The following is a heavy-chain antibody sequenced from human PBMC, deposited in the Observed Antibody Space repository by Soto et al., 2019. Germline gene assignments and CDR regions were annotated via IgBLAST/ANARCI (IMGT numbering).Heavy chain of an antibody. Sequence: PGGSLRLSCAASGFTFSSYSMYWVRQSPGKGPVWVSYINNDGSRIGYADSVKGRFTISRDNAKNTLYLQMNSLRVEDTAVYYCVKDIRWGRGTLVTVSS. CDR1: GFTFSSYS. J-gene: IGHJ4*02. V-gene: IGHV3-74*01. CDR3: VKDIR. CDR2: INNDGSRI.